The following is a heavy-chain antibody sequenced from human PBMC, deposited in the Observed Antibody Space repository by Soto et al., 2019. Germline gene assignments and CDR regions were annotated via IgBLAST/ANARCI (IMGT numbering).Heavy chain of an antibody. J-gene: IGHJ4*02. CDR2: ITPFRGDV. CDR1: GRTFTYRS. CDR3: ATGGAGSGPFTWELPDH. V-gene: IGHV1-45*02. Sequence: QMQLVQSGAEVKKTGSTVTVSCQALGRTFTYRSFNGLHRAPGQAFEWWGWITPFRGDVHYAQKFQERVTITRDRSINTAYMRMSSLGSEDTAMYYCATGGAGSGPFTWELPDHWGQGTLVTVSS. D-gene: IGHD1-26*01.